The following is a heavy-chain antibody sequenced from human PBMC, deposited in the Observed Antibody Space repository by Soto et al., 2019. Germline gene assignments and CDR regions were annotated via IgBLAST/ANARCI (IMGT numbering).Heavy chain of an antibody. J-gene: IGHJ5*02. CDR3: AKESHHPSDYSYNWFDP. Sequence: GGSLRLSCAASGFTFNSYTMNWVRQAAGKGLGWVSSISSSGVYIYYADSLKGRFTISRDNAKSSLYLQMNSLRAEDTALYYCAKESHHPSDYSYNWFDPWGQGTLVTVS. CDR2: ISSSGVYI. D-gene: IGHD4-17*01. CDR1: GFTFNSYT. V-gene: IGHV3-21*04.